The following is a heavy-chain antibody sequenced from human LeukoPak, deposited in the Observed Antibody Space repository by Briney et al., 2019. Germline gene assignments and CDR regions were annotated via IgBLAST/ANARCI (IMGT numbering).Heavy chain of an antibody. V-gene: IGHV3-23*01. Sequence: PGGSLRLSCEASGFTFSSYAMGWVRQAPGKGLEWVSVTSESGGSTHYADSVKGRFTISRDNSKNTLYLQMNSLRAEDTAVYYCAKDGKYSGSYSGYFDYWGQGTLVTVSS. D-gene: IGHD1-26*01. CDR2: TSESGGST. CDR3: AKDGKYSGSYSGYFDY. J-gene: IGHJ4*02. CDR1: GFTFSSYA.